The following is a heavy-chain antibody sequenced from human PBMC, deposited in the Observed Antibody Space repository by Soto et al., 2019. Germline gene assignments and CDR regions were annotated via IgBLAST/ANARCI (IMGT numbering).Heavy chain of an antibody. CDR3: AREGRGFDWLDSRDF. J-gene: IGHJ4*02. CDR2: INYSGGTE. CDR1: GFIFSDYD. Sequence: ELQLVESGGGLVQPGGSLRLSCSSSGFIFSDYDMNWVRQAPGKGLEWISYINYSGGTEYYADSVKGRFTISRDNAKKSLFLQMNSLRAEDTAIYFCAREGRGFDWLDSRDFWGQGTPVTVSS. V-gene: IGHV3-48*03. D-gene: IGHD3-9*01.